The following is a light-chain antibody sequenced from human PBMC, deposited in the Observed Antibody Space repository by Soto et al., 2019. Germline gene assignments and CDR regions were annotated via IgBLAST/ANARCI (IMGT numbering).Light chain of an antibody. CDR1: KLGDKY. J-gene: IGLJ2*01. Sequence: SYELTQPPSVSVSPGQTASITCSGDKLGDKYVCWYQQKAGQSPVLVVYQDDKRPSGIPERISGSNSGNTATLTISGTQAMDEADYYCQAWDNSVVFGGGTKVTVL. V-gene: IGLV3-1*01. CDR3: QAWDNSVV. CDR2: QDD.